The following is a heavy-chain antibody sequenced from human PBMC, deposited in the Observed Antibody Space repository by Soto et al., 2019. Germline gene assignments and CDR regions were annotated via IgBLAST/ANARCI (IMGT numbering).Heavy chain of an antibody. CDR2: IYYSGRT. Sequence: QVQLQESGPGLVKPSQTLSLTCTVSGGFIGSGDYYWSWIRQPPGKGLEWSGYIYYSGRTYYNTSLESRVTITVDISKNQFSLNLNTVTDADTAVYYCARAPYRGTNSRGAFDVWGQGTLVNVSS. D-gene: IGHD2-8*01. CDR1: GGFIGSGDYY. V-gene: IGHV4-30-4*01. CDR3: ARAPYRGTNSRGAFDV. J-gene: IGHJ3*01.